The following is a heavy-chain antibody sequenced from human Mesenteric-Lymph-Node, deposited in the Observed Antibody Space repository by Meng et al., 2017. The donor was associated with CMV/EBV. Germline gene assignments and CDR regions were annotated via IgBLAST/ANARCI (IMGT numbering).Heavy chain of an antibody. CDR1: GFTFSDHW. D-gene: IGHD6-13*01. V-gene: IGHV3-74*01. CDR3: AMVCCRTAAGSY. Sequence: GESLKISCAASGFTFSDHWMFWVRQAPGEGLVWVSYIQGDGSVISYADSVRGRFTISRDNTKNTLYLQMNSMRAEDTAVYYCAMVCCRTAAGSYWGQGTLVTVSS. J-gene: IGHJ4*02. CDR2: IQGDGSVI.